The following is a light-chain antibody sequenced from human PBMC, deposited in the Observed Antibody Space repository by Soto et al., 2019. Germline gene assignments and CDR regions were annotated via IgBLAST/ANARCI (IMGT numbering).Light chain of an antibody. Sequence: IWMTQSPSTLSASVXDTVTITCRASQSISRWLAWYQQKPGKAPKILISDASILENGVPSRFSGTGSGTEFTLTISNLQPDDFATYFCQQYNSFSLITFGQGTRLEI. J-gene: IGKJ5*01. CDR2: DAS. V-gene: IGKV1-5*01. CDR1: QSISRW. CDR3: QQYNSFSLIT.